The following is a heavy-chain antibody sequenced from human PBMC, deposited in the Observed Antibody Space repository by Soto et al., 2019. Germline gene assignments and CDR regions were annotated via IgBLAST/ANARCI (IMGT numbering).Heavy chain of an antibody. J-gene: IGHJ3*02. D-gene: IGHD2-15*01. V-gene: IGHV1-18*01. CDR3: ARDRDRVADI. Sequence: QVHLVQSGPEVKKPGASVKVSCKASGYTFNTYGITWVRQAPGQGLEWMAWINAYNGNRIYAQHFQGRVTVTTDTSTSAAYMELMSLPSDDPAVYFCARDRDRVADIWGLGTMVTVSS. CDR1: GYTFNTYG. CDR2: INAYNGNR.